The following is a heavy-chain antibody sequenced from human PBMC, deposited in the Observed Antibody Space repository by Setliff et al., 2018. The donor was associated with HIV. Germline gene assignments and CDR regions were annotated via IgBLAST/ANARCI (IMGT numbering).Heavy chain of an antibody. CDR2: IYENDYT. Sequence: PSETLSLTCIVSGGSMNNYYWNWVRQTPGKGLEWIGYIYENDYTHYTVSLRSRVTISMDTSKNQFSLTLRSVTAADRAIYYCARAQMHRGVVAWSLYYFDYWCQGALVTVSS. CDR1: GGSMNNYY. J-gene: IGHJ4*02. CDR3: ARAQMHRGVVAWSLYYFDY. V-gene: IGHV4-59*01. D-gene: IGHD3-10*01.